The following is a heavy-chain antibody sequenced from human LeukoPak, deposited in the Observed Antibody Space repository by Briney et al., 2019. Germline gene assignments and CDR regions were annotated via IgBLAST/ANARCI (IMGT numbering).Heavy chain of an antibody. CDR2: INAGGGST. V-gene: IGHV3-23*01. CDR3: AKGGWYGAFDY. D-gene: IGHD6-19*01. Sequence: GGSLRLSCAASGFTFINYAMSWVRQAPGKGLEWVSTINAGGGSTYYADSVKGRFTFSRDNSKNTLYLHMNSLRAEDTAIYYCAKGGWYGAFDYWGQGTLVTVSS. J-gene: IGHJ4*02. CDR1: GFTFINYA.